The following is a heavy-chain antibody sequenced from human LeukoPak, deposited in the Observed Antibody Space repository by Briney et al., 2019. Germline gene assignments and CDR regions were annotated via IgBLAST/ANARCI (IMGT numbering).Heavy chain of an antibody. V-gene: IGHV3-23*01. D-gene: IGHD3-3*01. CDR2: ISGSGGST. Sequence: GGSLRLSCAASGFIFSNYGMHWVRQAPGKGLEWVSAISGSGGSTYYADSVKGRFTISRDNSKNTLYLQMNSLRAEGTAVYYCAKDLVRFLDQTWGAFDIWGQGTMVTVSS. CDR3: AKDLVRFLDQTWGAFDI. CDR1: GFIFSNYG. J-gene: IGHJ3*02.